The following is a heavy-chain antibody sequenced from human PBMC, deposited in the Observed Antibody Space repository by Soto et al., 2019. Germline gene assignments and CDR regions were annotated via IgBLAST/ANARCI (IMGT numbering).Heavy chain of an antibody. V-gene: IGHV3-49*03. J-gene: IGHJ4*02. Sequence: TGGSLRLSCKASGFTFGDYAMSWFRQAPGKGLEWVGFIRSKAYGGTTEYAASVKGRFTISRDDSKSIAYLQMNSLKTEDTAVYYCTRDIGVSYGDSSSSEGYYFDYWGQGTLVTVSS. CDR1: GFTFGDYA. D-gene: IGHD4-17*01. CDR2: IRSKAYGGTT. CDR3: TRDIGVSYGDSSSSEGYYFDY.